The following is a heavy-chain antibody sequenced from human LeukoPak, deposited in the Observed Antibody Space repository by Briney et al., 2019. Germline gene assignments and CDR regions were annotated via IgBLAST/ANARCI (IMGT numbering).Heavy chain of an antibody. CDR1: GGSFSGYY. V-gene: IGHV4-34*01. CDR3: ARGSGSPPHFDP. CDR2: INHSGST. Sequence: SETLSLTCAVYGGSFSGYYWSWIRQPPGKRLEWIGEINHSGSTNYNPSLKSRVTISVDTSKNQFSLKLSSVTAADTAVYYCARGSGSPPHFDPWGQGTLVTVSS. J-gene: IGHJ5*02. D-gene: IGHD2-15*01.